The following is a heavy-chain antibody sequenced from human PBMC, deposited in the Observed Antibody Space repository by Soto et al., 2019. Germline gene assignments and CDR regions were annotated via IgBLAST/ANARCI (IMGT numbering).Heavy chain of an antibody. Sequence: PSETLSLTCTVSGGSISSYYWSWIRQPPGKGLEWIGYIYYSGSTNYNPSLKSRVTISVDTSKNQFSLKLSSVTAADTAVYYCARLSSSWDAFDIWGQGTMVTVSS. V-gene: IGHV4-59*08. CDR3: ARLSSSWDAFDI. CDR2: IYYSGST. J-gene: IGHJ3*02. CDR1: GGSISSYY. D-gene: IGHD6-13*01.